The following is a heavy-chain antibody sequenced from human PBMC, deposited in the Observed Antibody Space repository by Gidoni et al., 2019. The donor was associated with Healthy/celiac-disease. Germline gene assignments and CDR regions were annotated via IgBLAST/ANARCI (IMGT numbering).Heavy chain of an antibody. CDR2: IYYSGST. CDR3: ARHQMTTNWFDP. V-gene: IGHV4-39*01. J-gene: IGHJ5*02. Sequence: QLQLQESGPGLVKPSETLSPTCTVSGGSISSSSSYWGRIRQAPGKGLEWIGSIYYSGSTYYNPSLKSRVTISVDTSKNQFSLKLSSVTAADTAVYYCARHQMTTNWFDPWGQGTLVTVSS. D-gene: IGHD1-1*01. CDR1: GGSISSSSSY.